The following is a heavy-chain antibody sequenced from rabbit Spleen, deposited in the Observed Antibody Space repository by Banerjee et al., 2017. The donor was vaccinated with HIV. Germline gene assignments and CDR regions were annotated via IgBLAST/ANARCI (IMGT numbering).Heavy chain of an antibody. CDR2: ILPGDGSP. CDR3: ARDLVGVIGWNFSL. Sequence: QEQLEESGGGLVKPEGSLTLTCKASGVSFSTSYYMCWVRQAPGKGLEWIGCILPGDGSPCYESWVNDRFTISKTSSTTVTLRMTSLTAADRATYFCARDLVGVIGWNFSLWGQGTLVTVS. D-gene: IGHD1-1*01. CDR1: GVSFSTSYY. V-gene: IGHV1S45*01. J-gene: IGHJ3*01.